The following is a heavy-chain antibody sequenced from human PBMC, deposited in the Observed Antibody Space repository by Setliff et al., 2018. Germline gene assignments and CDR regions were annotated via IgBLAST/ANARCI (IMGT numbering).Heavy chain of an antibody. D-gene: IGHD3-3*01. CDR3: ARAPRLEWLLPTFDS. J-gene: IGHJ4*02. Sequence: ASVKVSCKTSGYTFISYGISWVRQAPGQGLEWMGWINYNGNTDYAQNIQGRVTMTTDTSTSTAYVELRSLRSDDTAVYYCARAPRLEWLLPTFDSWGQGTLVTVSS. CDR1: GYTFISYG. V-gene: IGHV1-18*01. CDR2: INYNGNT.